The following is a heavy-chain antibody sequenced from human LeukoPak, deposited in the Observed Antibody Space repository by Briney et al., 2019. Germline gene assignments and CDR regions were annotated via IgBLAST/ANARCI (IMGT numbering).Heavy chain of an antibody. D-gene: IGHD2-2*01. CDR3: ARQGDCSSTSCLYGWFDP. J-gene: IGHJ5*02. CDR2: IYHSGST. V-gene: IGHV4-38-2*01. Sequence: PSETLSLTCAVSGYSISSGCYWGWIRQPPGKGLEWFGSIYHSGSTYYNPSLKSRVTISVDTSKNQFSLKLSSVTAADTAVYYCARQGDCSSTSCLYGWFDPWGQGTLVTVSS. CDR1: GYSISSGCY.